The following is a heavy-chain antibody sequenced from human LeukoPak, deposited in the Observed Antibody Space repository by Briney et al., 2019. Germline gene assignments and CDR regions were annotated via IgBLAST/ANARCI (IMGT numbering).Heavy chain of an antibody. CDR1: GFTFSGYA. J-gene: IGHJ3*02. CDR3: AKDTEGRYRSSDHDAFDI. D-gene: IGHD2-2*02. Sequence: PGGSLRLSCAASGFTFSGYAMSWVRQAPGKGLEWVSAISGSGGSTYYADSVKGQFTISRDNSENTLYLQLNSLRAEDTAVYYCAKDTEGRYRSSDHDAFDIWGQGTMVTVSS. CDR2: ISGSGGST. V-gene: IGHV3-23*01.